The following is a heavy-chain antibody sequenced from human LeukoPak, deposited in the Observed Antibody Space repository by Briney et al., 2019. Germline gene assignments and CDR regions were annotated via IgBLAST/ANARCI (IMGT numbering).Heavy chain of an antibody. D-gene: IGHD5-24*01. CDR3: ARELDGDGGWFDP. CDR2: VYYSGST. J-gene: IGHJ5*02. CDR1: GDSISDYY. V-gene: IGHV4-59*01. Sequence: KPSETLSLTCTVSGDSISDYYWSWIRQPPGKGLEWIGEVYYSGSTHYNPSLKGRLTISVDTSKNQFSLRLRSVTAADTAMYYCARELDGDGGWFDPWGQGTLVTVSS.